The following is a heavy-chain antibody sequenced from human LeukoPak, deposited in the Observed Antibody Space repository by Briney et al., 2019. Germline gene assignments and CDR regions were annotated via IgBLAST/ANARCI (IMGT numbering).Heavy chain of an antibody. D-gene: IGHD3-16*01. V-gene: IGHV4-34*01. J-gene: IGHJ4*02. CDR2: IYYSGST. CDR1: GGSFSGYY. CDR3: ARIGGFDY. Sequence: SETLSLTCAVYGGSFSGYYWSWIRQPPGKGLEWIGSIYYSGSTYYNPSLKSRVTISVDTSKNQFSLKLSSVTAADTAVYYCARIGGFDYWGQGTLVTVSS.